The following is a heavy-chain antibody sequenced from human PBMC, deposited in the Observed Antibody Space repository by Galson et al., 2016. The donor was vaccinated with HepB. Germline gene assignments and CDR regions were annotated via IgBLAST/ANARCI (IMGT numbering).Heavy chain of an antibody. D-gene: IGHD6-13*01. J-gene: IGHJ5*02. CDR3: AKGAGGTSSRGNNWFDP. V-gene: IGHV1-3*01. CDR2: INAGNGNT. CDR1: GYTFSNYA. Sequence: SVKVSCKASGYTFSNYAMNWVRQAPGQRLEWMGWINAGNGNTKYSQKFQGRLTITRDTSASTAYMELSSLRSEDTAVYYCAKGAGGTSSRGNNWFDPWGQGTLVTVSS.